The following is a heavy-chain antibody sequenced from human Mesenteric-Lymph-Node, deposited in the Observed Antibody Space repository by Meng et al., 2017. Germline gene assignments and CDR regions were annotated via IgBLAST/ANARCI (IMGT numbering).Heavy chain of an antibody. Sequence: GGSLRLSCAASGFTFSSYAMHWVRQAPGKGLEWVAVISYDGSNKYYADSVKGRFTISRDNSKNTLYLQMNSLRAEDTAVYYCASESIVGATLTYWGQGTLVTVSS. CDR2: ISYDGSNK. D-gene: IGHD1-26*01. V-gene: IGHV3-30*04. CDR1: GFTFSSYA. J-gene: IGHJ4*02. CDR3: ASESIVGATLTY.